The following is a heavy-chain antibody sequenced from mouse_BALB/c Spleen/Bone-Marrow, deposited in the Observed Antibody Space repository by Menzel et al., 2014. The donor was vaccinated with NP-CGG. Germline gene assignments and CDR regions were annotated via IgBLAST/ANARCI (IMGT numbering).Heavy chain of an antibody. CDR3: ARSGKVRNAMDY. Sequence: VQLQESGAELVRPGVSVKISCKGSGHTFTDYAIHWVKQSHAKSLEWIGLISGYYGDAIYNQKFKGKATMTVDKSSSTAYMDLARLTSEDSAIYYCARSGKVRNAMDYWGQGTSVTVSS. D-gene: IGHD2-14*01. CDR2: ISGYYGDA. CDR1: GHTFTDYA. J-gene: IGHJ4*01. V-gene: IGHV1S137*01.